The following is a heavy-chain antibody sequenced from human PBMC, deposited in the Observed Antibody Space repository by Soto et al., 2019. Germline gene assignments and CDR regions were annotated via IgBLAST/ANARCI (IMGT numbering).Heavy chain of an antibody. CDR1: GYSFTSYW. V-gene: IGHV5-51*01. J-gene: IGHJ6*02. CDR3: ARHAVQLWLRNYYYYGMDV. D-gene: IGHD5-18*01. Sequence: GESLKISCTGSGYSFTSYWIGWVRQMPGKGLEWMGIIYPGDSDTRYSPSFQGQVTISADKSISTAYLQWSSLKASDTAMYYCARHAVQLWLRNYYYYGMDVWGQGTTVTVSS. CDR2: IYPGDSDT.